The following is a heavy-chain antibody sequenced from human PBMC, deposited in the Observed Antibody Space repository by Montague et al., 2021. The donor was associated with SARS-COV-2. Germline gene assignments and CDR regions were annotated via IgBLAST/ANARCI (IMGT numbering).Heavy chain of an antibody. Sequence: SETLSLTCTVSGGSISSSSYYWGWIRQPPGKGLEWIRTIYYSGSTYYNPSLKSRVTISVDPSKNQFSLKLSSVTAADTAVYYCARGWFSPMLVVVIRGPLDYWGQGALVTVSS. J-gene: IGHJ4*02. D-gene: IGHD3-22*01. CDR1: GGSISSSSYY. CDR3: ARGWFSPMLVVVIRGPLDY. CDR2: IYYSGST. V-gene: IGHV4-39*07.